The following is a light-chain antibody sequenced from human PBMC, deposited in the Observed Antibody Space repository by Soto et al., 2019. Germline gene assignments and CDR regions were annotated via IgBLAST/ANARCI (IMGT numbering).Light chain of an antibody. CDR1: QSVSSY. V-gene: IGKV3-11*01. CDR2: DAS. CDR3: QQRSNWRGT. J-gene: IGKJ5*01. Sequence: EIVFTQSPATLSLSPGERATLSCRASQSVSSYLAWYEQKPGQAPRLLIYDASNRETGIPARFSGSGSGTEFTLTISSLEPEDFAVYYCQQRSNWRGTFGQGTRLEIK.